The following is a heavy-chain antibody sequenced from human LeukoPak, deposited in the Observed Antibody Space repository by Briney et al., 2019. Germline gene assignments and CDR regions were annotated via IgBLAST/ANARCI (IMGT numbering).Heavy chain of an antibody. D-gene: IGHD6-19*01. J-gene: IGHJ4*02. CDR2: IYPGDSDT. CDR3: ARQIRYSGGWDY. CDR1: GYIFSNQW. Sequence: GESLKISCKGSGYIFSNQWIGWVRQMPGKGLEWMGTIYPGDSDTRYSPSFQGQVTISADKSISTAYLQWSSLKASDTAMYYCARQIRYSGGWDYWGQGTLVTVSS. V-gene: IGHV5-51*01.